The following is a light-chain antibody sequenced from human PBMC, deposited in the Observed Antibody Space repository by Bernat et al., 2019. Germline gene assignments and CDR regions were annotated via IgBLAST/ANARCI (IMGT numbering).Light chain of an antibody. J-gene: IGKJ4*01. CDR1: ESLLHSNGKTF. CDR2: EVS. CDR3: MQSIQLPHT. V-gene: IGKV2D-29*01. Sequence: DIVMTQTPLSLSVTPRQPASISCKSSESLLHSNGKTFLSWYLQKAGQPPQVLIYEVSNRFSGVPKRFSGSGSGTDFTLKISRVEAGDVGVYYCMQSIQLPHTFGGGTRLEIK.